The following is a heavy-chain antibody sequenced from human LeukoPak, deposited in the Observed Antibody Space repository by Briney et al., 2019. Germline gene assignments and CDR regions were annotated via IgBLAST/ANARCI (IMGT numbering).Heavy chain of an antibody. D-gene: IGHD3-3*01. Sequence: GGSLRLSCATSGFTDRSNYMNWVRQTPGKGLQWVSIIYSGGSTYYADSVRGRFIISRDDSKDTMYLQMNNLRAEDTALYYCVRDDDFGFDHWGQGTLVTVSS. V-gene: IGHV3-66*01. CDR2: IYSGGST. J-gene: IGHJ4*02. CDR1: GFTDRSNY. CDR3: VRDDDFGFDH.